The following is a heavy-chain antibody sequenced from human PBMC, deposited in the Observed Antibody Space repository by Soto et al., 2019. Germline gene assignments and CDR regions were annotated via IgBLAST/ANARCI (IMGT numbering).Heavy chain of an antibody. CDR1: GGSISSNNW. CDR3: ARDNEQGTSHEY. CDR2: IYHSGST. V-gene: IGHV4-4*02. D-gene: IGHD1-1*01. J-gene: IGHJ4*02. Sequence: PSETLSLTCAVSGGSISSNNWWSWVRQPPGKGLEWIGEIYHSGSTSYNPSLKSRVTISVDKSKNQFSLKLTSVTAADTAVYYCARDNEQGTSHEYWGQGTRVTVSS.